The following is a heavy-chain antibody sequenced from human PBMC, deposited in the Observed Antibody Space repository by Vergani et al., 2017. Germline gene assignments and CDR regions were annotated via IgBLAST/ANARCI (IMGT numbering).Heavy chain of an antibody. V-gene: IGHV4-59*01. CDR1: GGSLSGYY. CDR2: VVDSGYF. D-gene: IGHD1-14*01. J-gene: IGHJ4*01. Sequence: QVQLQESGPGLVSPSETLSLTCIVSGGSLSGYYWNWIRQTPGEGLEWIGYVVDSGYFNYNPSLKTRVSMSSDTSNNQFSLMLSSVAVADTAVYYCARSIVSRNPTGYFDNWGQGTLVTVSS. CDR3: ARSIVSRNPTGYFDN.